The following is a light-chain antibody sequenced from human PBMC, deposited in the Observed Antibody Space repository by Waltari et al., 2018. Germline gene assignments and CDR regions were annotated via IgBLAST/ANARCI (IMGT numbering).Light chain of an antibody. CDR1: SSNIGSNT. CDR3: AAWDDSLNGWV. CDR2: SNN. J-gene: IGLJ3*02. V-gene: IGLV1-44*01. Sequence: SVLTQPPSASGTPGQRVTISCSGSSSNIGSNTANWYQQLPGTAPKLLIYSNNQRPSGVPDRFSGSKSGTSASLAISGLQSEDEADYYCAAWDDSLNGWVFGGGTKLTVL.